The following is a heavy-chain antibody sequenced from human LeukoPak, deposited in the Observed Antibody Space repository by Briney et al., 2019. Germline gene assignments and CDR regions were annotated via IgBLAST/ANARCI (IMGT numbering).Heavy chain of an antibody. CDR1: GGSVSSTTYY. Sequence: SETLSLTCTVSGGSVSSTTYYWSWIRQPPGKGLEWIASINYSGSTYYNPSLKSRVTISVDTSKNQFSLKLSSVTAADTAVYYCARVRAVTTRNAFDIWGQGTMVTVSS. J-gene: IGHJ3*02. CDR3: ARVRAVTTRNAFDI. V-gene: IGHV4-39*07. CDR2: INYSGST. D-gene: IGHD4-17*01.